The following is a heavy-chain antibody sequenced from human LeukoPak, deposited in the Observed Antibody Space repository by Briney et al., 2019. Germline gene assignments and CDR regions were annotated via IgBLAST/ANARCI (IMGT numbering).Heavy chain of an antibody. Sequence: GGSLRLSCAASGFTFSSYTMNWVRQAPGKGLEWVSSITSGRSYIYYADSVKGRFTISRNNAKNSLYLQMNSLRAEDTAVYYCAKDIASRGASPFDYWGQGTLVTVSS. J-gene: IGHJ4*02. D-gene: IGHD1-26*01. CDR3: AKDIASRGASPFDY. V-gene: IGHV3-21*01. CDR2: ITSGRSYI. CDR1: GFTFSSYT.